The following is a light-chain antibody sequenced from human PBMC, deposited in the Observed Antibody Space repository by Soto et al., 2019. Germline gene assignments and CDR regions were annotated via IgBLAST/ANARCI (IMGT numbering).Light chain of an antibody. V-gene: IGKV3-20*01. J-gene: IGKJ4*01. Sequence: EIVLTQSPXXXSLSXGXRAXXXXXASQXXSSSYLAWYQQKPGQAPRLLIYGASSRATGIPDRFSGSGSGTDFTLTISRLEPEDFAVYYCQQYGSSPLLTFGGGTKVEIK. CDR2: GAS. CDR1: QXXSSSY. CDR3: QQYGSSPLLT.